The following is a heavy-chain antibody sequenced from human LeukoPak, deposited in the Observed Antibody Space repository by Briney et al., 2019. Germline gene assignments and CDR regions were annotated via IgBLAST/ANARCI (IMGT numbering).Heavy chain of an antibody. J-gene: IGHJ4*02. CDR1: GFTFSSYG. Sequence: GRSLRLSCAASGFTFSSYGMHWVRQAPGKGLEWVANIKKDGSDKYYVASVKGRFTISRDNAKNSLYLQMNSLSAEDTAVYYCASLAVVTGGNWGQGTLVTVSS. D-gene: IGHD2-21*02. V-gene: IGHV3-7*02. CDR2: IKKDGSDK. CDR3: ASLAVVTGGN.